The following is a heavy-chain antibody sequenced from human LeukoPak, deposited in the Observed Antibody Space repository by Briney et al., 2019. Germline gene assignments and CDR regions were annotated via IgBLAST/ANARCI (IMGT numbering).Heavy chain of an antibody. J-gene: IGHJ4*02. CDR1: AASISGSSYY. CDR3: ARHYGL. D-gene: IGHD3-10*01. CDR2: IYYSGST. V-gene: IGHV4-39*01. Sequence: SETLSLTCTLSAASISGSSYYWGRLRQPPGKGLEWIGSIYYSGSTYYNPSLKSRVTISVNTSKNQFSLKLNSVTATDTAVYYCARHYGLWGQGTLVTVSS.